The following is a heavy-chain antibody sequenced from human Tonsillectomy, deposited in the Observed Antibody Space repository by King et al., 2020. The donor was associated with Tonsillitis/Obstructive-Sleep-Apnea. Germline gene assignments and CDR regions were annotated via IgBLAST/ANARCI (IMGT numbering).Heavy chain of an antibody. Sequence: LQLVQSGGGLVKPGGSPRLSCAASGFTFSNAWMSWVRQAPGKGLEGVGRIKSKTDGGATDYAAPGKGRFTISRDDSKNTLYLQMSSLKTEDTAVYYCTTQNEYYDFWSGYSGSGAFDIWGQGTMVTVSS. CDR2: IKSKTDGGAT. D-gene: IGHD3-3*01. CDR1: GFTFSNAW. V-gene: IGHV3-15*01. CDR3: TTQNEYYDFWSGYSGSGAFDI. J-gene: IGHJ3*02.